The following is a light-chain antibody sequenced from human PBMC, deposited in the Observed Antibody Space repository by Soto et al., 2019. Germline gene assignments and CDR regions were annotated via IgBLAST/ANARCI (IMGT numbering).Light chain of an antibody. V-gene: IGKV3-20*01. CDR1: QSVSSS. CDR2: GAS. Sequence: EIVLTQSPGTLSLSPGERATLSCRASQSVSSSLAWYQQKPGQAPRLLIYGASSRATGIPDRFSGSGSGTDFTLTISRLEPEDFAVYYCQQYGSSPKTFGQGTKVEI. J-gene: IGKJ1*01. CDR3: QQYGSSPKT.